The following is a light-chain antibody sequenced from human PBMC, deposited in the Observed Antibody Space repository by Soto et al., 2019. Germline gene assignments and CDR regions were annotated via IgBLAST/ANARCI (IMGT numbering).Light chain of an antibody. CDR2: EVT. CDR3: SSYTSSSSLAI. CDR1: SSDVGFYNH. Sequence: QSALTQPASVSGSPGQSITISCSGTSSDVGFYNHVSWYQQHPSEAPKLLIYEVTIRPSGVSNRFSGSKSGNTASLTVSGLQAEDEGDYYCSSYTSSSSLAIFGGGTKLTVL. V-gene: IGLV2-14*01. J-gene: IGLJ2*01.